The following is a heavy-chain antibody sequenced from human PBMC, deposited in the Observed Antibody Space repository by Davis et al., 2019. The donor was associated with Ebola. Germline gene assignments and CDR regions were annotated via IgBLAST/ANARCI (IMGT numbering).Heavy chain of an antibody. CDR1: GFTFTSPA. D-gene: IGHD1-1*01. CDR3: ATGLERRWWFDP. V-gene: IGHV1-58*02. J-gene: IGHJ5*02. Sequence: AASVKVSCRASGFTFTSPAMQWVRQARGQRLEWLGWIVVGSGNTHYAQKFQERVTITRDMSTSTAYMELSSLRSEDTAVYYCATGLERRWWFDPWGQGTLVTVSS. CDR2: IVVGSGNT.